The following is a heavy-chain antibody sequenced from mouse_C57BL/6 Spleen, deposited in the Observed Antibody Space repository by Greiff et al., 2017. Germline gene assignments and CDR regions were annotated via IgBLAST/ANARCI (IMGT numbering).Heavy chain of an antibody. CDR1: GYSFTGYY. CDR2: INPSTGGT. Sequence: EVQGVESGPELVKPGASVKISCKASGYSFTGYYMNWVKQSPEKSLEWIGEINPSTGGTTYNQKFKAKATLTVDKSSSTAYMQLKSLTSEDSAVYYCATAQATTLLLEDYWGQGTSVTVSS. J-gene: IGHJ4*01. CDR3: ATAQATTLLLEDY. D-gene: IGHD3-2*02. V-gene: IGHV1-42*01.